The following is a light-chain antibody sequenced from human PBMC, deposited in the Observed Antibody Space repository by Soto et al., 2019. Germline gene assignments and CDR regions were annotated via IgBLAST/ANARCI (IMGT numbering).Light chain of an antibody. J-gene: IGKJ2*01. CDR1: QSVSSN. Sequence: EIVMTQSPPTLSVSPGERATLSCRASQSVSSNLAWYQQKPGQAHRLLIYGASTRATGSPARFSGSGSGTECTRAISSLQYYYFAVYYCQHYMTGPPYTFGQGTKLEIK. CDR3: QHYMTGPPYT. CDR2: GAS. V-gene: IGKV3-15*01.